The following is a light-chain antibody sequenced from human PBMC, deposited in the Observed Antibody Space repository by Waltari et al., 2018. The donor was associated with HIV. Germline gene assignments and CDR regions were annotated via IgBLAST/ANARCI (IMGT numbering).Light chain of an antibody. J-gene: IGLJ2*01. CDR2: RNN. Sequence: QSVLTQSPSASGTPGQRVTISCSGSSSNIGSNYVYWYQQLPGTAPKLLLYRNNQRPSGVPDRFSGSKSGTSASLAIIGLRSEDEAHYYCATWTDSLSGVVFGGGTKLRVL. CDR3: ATWTDSLSGVV. V-gene: IGLV1-47*01. CDR1: SSNIGSNY.